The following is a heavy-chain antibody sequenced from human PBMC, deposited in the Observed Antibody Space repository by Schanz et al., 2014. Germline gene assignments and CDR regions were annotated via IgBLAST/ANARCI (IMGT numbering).Heavy chain of an antibody. CDR3: VKDLQRELLRDDHYYGMDV. CDR1: GFIFSNYG. J-gene: IGHJ6*02. Sequence: QVQLVESGGGVVQRGGSLRLSCAASGFIFSNYGMHWVRQVPGKGLEWVAVVCYDGSKKYYADSVKGRFTVSRDNSKNTVYLQMNSLRAEDTAVYYCVKDLQRELLRDDHYYGMDVWGQGTTVTVSS. D-gene: IGHD1-26*01. CDR2: VCYDGSKK. V-gene: IGHV3-33*06.